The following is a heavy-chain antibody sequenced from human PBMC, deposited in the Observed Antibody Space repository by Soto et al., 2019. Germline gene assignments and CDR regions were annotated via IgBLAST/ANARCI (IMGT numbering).Heavy chain of an antibody. CDR1: GFSLTTDRVG. CDR2: IYWDDSK. J-gene: IGHJ4*02. D-gene: IGHD1-26*01. V-gene: IGHV2-5*02. CDR3: AHAYGGRSLY. Sequence: QITLKESGPTLVKPTQTLTLTCTFSGFSLTTDRVGVGWIRQPPGEDLEWLAVIYWDDSKTYRPSLESRLTITKDTSKKQVALTMTNMDSLDTATYYCAHAYGGRSLYWGQGTLVTVSS.